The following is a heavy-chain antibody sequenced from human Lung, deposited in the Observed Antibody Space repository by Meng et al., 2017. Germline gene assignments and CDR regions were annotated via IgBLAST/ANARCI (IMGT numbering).Heavy chain of an antibody. CDR2: INHSGRA. CDR1: GGPFIDYC. V-gene: IGHV4-34*01. Sequence: QVQLRQGGPGLLRHTEPLPLSSVVVGGPFIDYCWRGIRQTPGKGQEWIGEINHSGRANYNPSLESRATISVDTAQNNLSLKLSSVTAADSAVYYCARGPTTMAHDFDYWGQGTLVTVSS. CDR3: ARGPTTMAHDFDY. J-gene: IGHJ4*02. D-gene: IGHD4-11*01.